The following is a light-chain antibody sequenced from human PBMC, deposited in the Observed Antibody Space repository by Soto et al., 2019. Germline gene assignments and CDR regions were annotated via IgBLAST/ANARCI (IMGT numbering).Light chain of an antibody. CDR3: SSYTSSSTPVV. V-gene: IGLV2-14*01. Sequence: QSALTQPASVSGSPGQSITISCTGTSSDVGGYNYVSWYQQHPGKAPKLMIYEVSNRPSGVSNRFSGSKSGNTASLTISGLPAEDEADYYCSSYTSSSTPVVFGGGTQLTVL. CDR2: EVS. CDR1: SSDVGGYNY. J-gene: IGLJ2*01.